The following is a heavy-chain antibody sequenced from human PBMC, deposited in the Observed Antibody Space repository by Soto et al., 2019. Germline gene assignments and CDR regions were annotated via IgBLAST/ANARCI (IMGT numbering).Heavy chain of an antibody. D-gene: IGHD3-22*01. CDR2: VYWNDER. J-gene: IGHJ4*02. V-gene: IGHV2-5*01. CDR3: AHYDSSGYFSHFDS. Sequence: QIALQESGPTVVKPTQTLTLTCTFSGFSLTTTGVGVGWIRHAPGKALEWLAMVYWNDERRYSPSLKSRLTITQDTSNNPVVLTMTYMDPVDTATYFCAHYDSSGYFSHFDSWGQGTLVTVSS. CDR1: GFSLTTTGVG.